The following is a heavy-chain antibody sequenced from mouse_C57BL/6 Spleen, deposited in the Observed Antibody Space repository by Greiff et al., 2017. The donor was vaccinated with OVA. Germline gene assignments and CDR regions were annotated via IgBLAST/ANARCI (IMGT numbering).Heavy chain of an antibody. CDR3: TRDANSNSYFDY. V-gene: IGHV5-9-1*02. Sequence: EVKVVESGEGLVKPGGSLKLSCAASGFTFSSYAMSWVRQTPEKRLEWVAYISSGGDYIYYADTVKGRFTISRDNARNTLYLQMSSLKSEDTAMYYCTRDANSNSYFDYWGQGTTLTVSS. CDR2: ISSGGDYI. CDR1: GFTFSSYA. J-gene: IGHJ2*01. D-gene: IGHD2-5*01.